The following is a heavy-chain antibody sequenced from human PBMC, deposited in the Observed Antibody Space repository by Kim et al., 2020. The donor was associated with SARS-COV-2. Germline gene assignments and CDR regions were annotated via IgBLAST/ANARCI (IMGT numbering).Heavy chain of an antibody. V-gene: IGHV3-9*01. CDR2: ISWNTNSI. Sequence: GGSLRLSCAASGFSFGDYAMHWVRQAPGKGLECVSSISWNTNSIAYAASVKGRFTISRDNAKKSLDLQMNSLRPEDTAFYYCAKQQQQLAFDYWGQGTLVTVSS. J-gene: IGHJ4*02. CDR1: GFSFGDYA. D-gene: IGHD6-13*01. CDR3: AKQQQQLAFDY.